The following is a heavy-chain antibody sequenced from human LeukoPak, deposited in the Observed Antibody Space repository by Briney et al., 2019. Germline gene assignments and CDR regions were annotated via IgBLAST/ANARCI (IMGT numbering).Heavy chain of an antibody. D-gene: IGHD3-10*01. CDR2: ISSSNSYT. J-gene: IGHJ4*02. CDR3: ARDMITMVRGVGY. V-gene: IGHV3-11*05. Sequence: GGSLRLSCAASGFTFSDYYMSWIRQAAGKGLEWVSYISSSNSYTNYADSVKGRFTISRDNGKNSLYLQMNSLRAEDTAVYYCARDMITMVRGVGYWGQGTLVTVSS. CDR1: GFTFSDYY.